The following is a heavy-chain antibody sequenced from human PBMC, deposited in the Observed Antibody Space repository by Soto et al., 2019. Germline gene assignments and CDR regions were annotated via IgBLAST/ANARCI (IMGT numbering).Heavy chain of an antibody. V-gene: IGHV3-23*01. CDR3: AKDLYYDSSGPRPGMDV. CDR2: ISGSGGST. CDR1: GFTFVGYA. Sequence: PGGSLRLSCAASGFTFVGYAMSCVRQAPGKGLEWVSAISGSGGSTYYADSVKGRFTISRDNSKNTLYLQMNSLRAEDTAVYYCAKDLYYDSSGPRPGMDVWGKGTTVTVSS. D-gene: IGHD3-22*01. J-gene: IGHJ6*04.